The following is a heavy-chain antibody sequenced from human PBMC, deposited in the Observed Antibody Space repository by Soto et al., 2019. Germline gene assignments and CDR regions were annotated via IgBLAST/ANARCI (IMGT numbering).Heavy chain of an antibody. D-gene: IGHD1-26*01. CDR1: GGTFSSYA. CDR2: IIPIFGTA. CDR3: AANRMGATPYYYYGMDV. J-gene: IGHJ6*02. Sequence: SVKVSCKASGGTFSSYAISWVRQAPGQGLEWMGGIIPIFGTANYAQKFQGRVTITADKSTSTAYMELSSLRSEDTAVYYCAANRMGATPYYYYGMDVWGQGTTVTVSS. V-gene: IGHV1-69*06.